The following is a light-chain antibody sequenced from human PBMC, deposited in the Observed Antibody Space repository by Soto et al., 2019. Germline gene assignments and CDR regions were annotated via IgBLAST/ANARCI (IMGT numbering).Light chain of an antibody. Sequence: DIVLTQSPDSLTVSLGERATINCKSSQTVLYSPNNKNYLAWYQQKPGQPPKLLIYWASTRESGVPDRFSGSGSGTDFTLTISSLQAEDVAVYYCQQYLHTPRTFGQGTKVEIK. V-gene: IGKV4-1*01. CDR3: QQYLHTPRT. J-gene: IGKJ1*01. CDR2: WAS. CDR1: QTVLYSPNNKNY.